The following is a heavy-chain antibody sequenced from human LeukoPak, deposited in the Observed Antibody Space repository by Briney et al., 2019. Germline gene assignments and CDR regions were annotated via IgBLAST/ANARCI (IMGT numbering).Heavy chain of an antibody. D-gene: IGHD1-1*01. CDR1: GFTFSSYA. CDR2: ISGSGGST. J-gene: IGHJ3*02. CDR3: AKSLNWNLNAFDI. Sequence: GASLRLSCAASGFTFSSYAMSWVRQAPGKELEWVSAISGSGGSTYYADSVKGRFTISRDNSKNTLYLQMNSLRAEDTAVYYCAKSLNWNLNAFDIWGQGTMVTVSS. V-gene: IGHV3-23*01.